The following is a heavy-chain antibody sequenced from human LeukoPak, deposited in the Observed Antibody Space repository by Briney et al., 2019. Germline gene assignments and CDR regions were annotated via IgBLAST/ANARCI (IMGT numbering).Heavy chain of an antibody. D-gene: IGHD1-26*01. CDR3: ARDDGGSYLRYFDY. CDR1: GYTFTGYY. V-gene: IGHV1-46*01. J-gene: IGHJ4*02. CDR2: INPSSGST. Sequence: ASVKVSCKASGYTFTGYYMHWVRQAPGQGLEWMGIINPSSGSTSYAQRLQGRVTMTRDTSTSTVYMELSSLRSEDTAVYYCARDDGGSYLRYFDYWGQGTLVTVSS.